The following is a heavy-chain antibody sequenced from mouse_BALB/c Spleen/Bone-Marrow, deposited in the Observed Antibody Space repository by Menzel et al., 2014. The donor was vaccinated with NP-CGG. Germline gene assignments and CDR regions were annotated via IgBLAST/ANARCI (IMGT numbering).Heavy chain of an antibody. J-gene: IGHJ2*01. CDR2: ISSGSSTI. D-gene: IGHD1-3*01. V-gene: IGHV5-17*02. Sequence: QLQQSGGGLVQPGGSRKLSCAASGFTFRSFGMHWVRQAPEKGLAWVAYISSGSSTIYYGEGVMGRFTISRDNPTNTLLLQMTSLRSEETATYYCVRTRRSSGYFDYWGQGTTLTVSS. CDR1: GFTFRSFG. CDR3: VRTRRSSGYFDY.